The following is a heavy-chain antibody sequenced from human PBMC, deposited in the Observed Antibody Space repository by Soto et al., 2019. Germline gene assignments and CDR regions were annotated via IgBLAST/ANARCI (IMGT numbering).Heavy chain of an antibody. D-gene: IGHD4-4*01. CDR2: INAGNGNT. V-gene: IGHV1-3*01. J-gene: IGHJ4*02. Sequence: QVQVMQSGAEVKKPGASVKVSCKASKYTFTSYVIHWVRQAPGQSLEWMGWINAGNGNTKYSQKFQGRVTITRDTSASTAYMELSILRSEDTAVYYCARELQGLYYFDYWGQGTLVTVSS. CDR1: KYTFTSYV. CDR3: ARELQGLYYFDY.